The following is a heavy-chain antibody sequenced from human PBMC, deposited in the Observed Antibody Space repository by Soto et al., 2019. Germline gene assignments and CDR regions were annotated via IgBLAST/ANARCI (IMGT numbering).Heavy chain of an antibody. CDR2: INANSGGT. V-gene: IGHV1-2*02. D-gene: IGHD3-10*01. Sequence: QVQLVQSGAEVKKPGASVKVSCKASGYTFTGYYVHWVRQAPGQGLEWVGWINANSGGTNYAQKFQGRVTMTTDTSITTSYMDLSRLRADDTAVYYCARGICGWGREFDYWGQGTLITVSS. CDR3: ARGICGWGREFDY. CDR1: GYTFTGYY. J-gene: IGHJ4*02.